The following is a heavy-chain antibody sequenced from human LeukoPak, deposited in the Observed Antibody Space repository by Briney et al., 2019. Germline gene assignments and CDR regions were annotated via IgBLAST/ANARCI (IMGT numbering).Heavy chain of an antibody. Sequence: GASVKVSCKASGYTFSTYGINWVRQAPGQELEWMGWINTNNGNTNYAQKFQGRVTMTRDTSTSTAYLELRSLGSDDTAVYYCARKGCFDNCYLFDYWGQGTLVTVSS. CDR2: INTNNGNT. V-gene: IGHV1-18*01. D-gene: IGHD1-20*01. J-gene: IGHJ4*02. CDR1: GYTFSTYG. CDR3: ARKGCFDNCYLFDY.